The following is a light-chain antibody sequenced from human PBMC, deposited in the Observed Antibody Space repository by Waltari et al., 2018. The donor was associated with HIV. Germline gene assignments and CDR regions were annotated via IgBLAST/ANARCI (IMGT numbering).Light chain of an antibody. Sequence: QCVLTQPPSASGTPGQGVTISCSGSSSNIGSNTVNWYQPLPGTAPKLLIYSNNQRPSGVPDRFSGPKSDTSASLAISGLQSEDEADYYCAAWDDSLNGVVFGGGTKLTVL. CDR1: SSNIGSNT. J-gene: IGLJ2*01. V-gene: IGLV1-44*01. CDR2: SNN. CDR3: AAWDDSLNGVV.